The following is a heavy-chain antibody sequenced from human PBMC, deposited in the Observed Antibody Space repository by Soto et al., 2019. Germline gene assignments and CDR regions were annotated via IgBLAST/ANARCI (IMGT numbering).Heavy chain of an antibody. J-gene: IGHJ4*02. CDR1: SGSITSANW. CDR2: IYHSGST. CDR3: ARRGGGVVLAATTPFDY. Sequence: QVPLQESGPRLVRPSGTLSLTCTVSSGSITSANWWSWVRQPPGRGLEWIGEIYHSGSTNYNLSLKSRVTLSVDKSKNQFSLSLRSVTAADTAMYYCARRGGGVVLAATTPFDYWGQGTLVTVSS. D-gene: IGHD2-15*01. V-gene: IGHV4-4*02.